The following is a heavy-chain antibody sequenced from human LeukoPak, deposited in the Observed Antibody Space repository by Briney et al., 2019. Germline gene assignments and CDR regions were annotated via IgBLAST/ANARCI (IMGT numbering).Heavy chain of an antibody. J-gene: IGHJ4*02. V-gene: IGHV3-48*04. Sequence: HPGGSLRLSCAASGFTFSSYSMNWVRQAPGKGLEWVSYITPSSSTIYYADSVKGRFTISRDNAKNSLYLQMNSLRAEDTAVYYCAKTMGAIDHDYWGQGTLVTVSS. CDR3: AKTMGAIDHDY. CDR1: GFTFSSYS. D-gene: IGHD1-26*01. CDR2: ITPSSSTI.